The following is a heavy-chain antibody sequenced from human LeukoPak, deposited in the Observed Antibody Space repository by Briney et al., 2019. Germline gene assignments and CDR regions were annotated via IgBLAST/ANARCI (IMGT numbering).Heavy chain of an antibody. V-gene: IGHV4-59*08. CDR1: GGSISSYY. CDR2: IYYSGST. CDR3: ARRVRDGDYDY. Sequence: KPSETLSLTCTVSGGSISSYYWSWIRQPPGKGLEWIGYIYYSGSTNYNPSLKSRVTISVDTSKNQFSLKLSSVTAADTAVYYCARRVRDGDYDYWGQGTLVTVSS. D-gene: IGHD4-17*01. J-gene: IGHJ4*02.